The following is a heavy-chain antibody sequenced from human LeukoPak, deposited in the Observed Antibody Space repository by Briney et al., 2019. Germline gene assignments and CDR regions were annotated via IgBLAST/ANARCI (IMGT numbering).Heavy chain of an antibody. J-gene: IGHJ4*02. CDR2: INPNSGGT. V-gene: IGHV1-2*02. Sequence: ASVKVSCKASGYTFTGYYMHWVRQAPGQGPEWMGWINPNSGGTNYAQKFQGRVTMTRDTSISTAYMELSRLRSDDTAVYYCARGEGTIFGVVISLDYWGQGTLVTVSS. CDR3: ARGEGTIFGVVISLDY. D-gene: IGHD3-3*01. CDR1: GYTFTGYY.